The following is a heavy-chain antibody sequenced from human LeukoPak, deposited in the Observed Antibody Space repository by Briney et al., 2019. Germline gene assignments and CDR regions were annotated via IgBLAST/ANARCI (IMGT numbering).Heavy chain of an antibody. CDR3: VRGYRSTWYHGGPFQY. J-gene: IGHJ1*01. Sequence: SETLSLTCTVSGGSISSYYWSWIRRPPGKGLEWIGYIDNSGTTNYNPSLKSRVTISVDTSKNQVSLKLNSLIAADTAVYYCVRGYRSTWYHGGPFQYWGPGTLVTVSS. CDR1: GGSISSYY. D-gene: IGHD6-13*01. V-gene: IGHV4-59*01. CDR2: IDNSGTT.